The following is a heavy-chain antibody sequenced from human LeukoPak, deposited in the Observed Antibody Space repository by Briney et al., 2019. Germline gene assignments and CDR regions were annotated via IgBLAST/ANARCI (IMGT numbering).Heavy chain of an antibody. CDR3: AKDQEGYTSGTFDY. CDR1: GFTFSSYG. V-gene: IGHV3-30*02. Sequence: GGSLRLSCAASGFTFSSYGMHWVRQAPGKGLEWVAFIQYDGSNKYFADSVTGRFTISRDNSKNTLYLQVSSLRPEDTAVYYCAKDQEGYTSGTFDYWGQGTLVTVSS. D-gene: IGHD5-18*01. CDR2: IQYDGSNK. J-gene: IGHJ4*02.